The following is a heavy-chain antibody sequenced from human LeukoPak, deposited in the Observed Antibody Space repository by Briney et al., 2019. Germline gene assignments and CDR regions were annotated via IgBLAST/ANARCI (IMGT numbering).Heavy chain of an antibody. CDR3: ASRSPSRTYDFWSGYYLHDAFDI. CDR2: IYSGGST. Sequence: GGSLRLSRAASGFTVSSNYMSWVRQAPGKGLEWVSVIYSGGSTYYADSVKGRFTISRDNSKNTLYLQMNSLRAEDTAVYYCASRSPSRTYDFWSGYYLHDAFDIWGQGTMVTVSS. D-gene: IGHD3-3*01. J-gene: IGHJ3*02. V-gene: IGHV3-66*02. CDR1: GFTVSSNY.